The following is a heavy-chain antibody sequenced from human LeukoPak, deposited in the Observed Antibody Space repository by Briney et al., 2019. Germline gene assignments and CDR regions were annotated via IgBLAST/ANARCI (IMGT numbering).Heavy chain of an antibody. CDR3: AKDGYYYDSSGYFDY. Sequence: GSLRLSCAASGFTFSSYGMHWVRQAPGKGLEWVAVIWYDGSNKYYADSVKGRFTISRDNSKNTLYLQMNSLRAEDTAVYYCAKDGYYYDSSGYFDYWGQGTLVTVSS. D-gene: IGHD3-22*01. CDR1: GFTFSSYG. CDR2: IWYDGSNK. V-gene: IGHV3-33*06. J-gene: IGHJ4*02.